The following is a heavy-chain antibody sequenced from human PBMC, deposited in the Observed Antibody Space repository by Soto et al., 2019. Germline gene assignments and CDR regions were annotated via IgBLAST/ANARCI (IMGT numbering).Heavy chain of an antibody. CDR2: IFSNDEK. Sequence: QVTLKESGPVLVNPTETLTLTCTVSGFSLSNARMGVSWIRQPPGKALEWLAHIFSNDEKSYSTSLKSRLTISKDTSKSQVVLTMTNMDPVDTATYYCARIGYDILTGYFWFDPWGQGTLVTVSS. J-gene: IGHJ5*02. D-gene: IGHD3-9*01. CDR3: ARIGYDILTGYFWFDP. CDR1: GFSLSNARMG. V-gene: IGHV2-26*01.